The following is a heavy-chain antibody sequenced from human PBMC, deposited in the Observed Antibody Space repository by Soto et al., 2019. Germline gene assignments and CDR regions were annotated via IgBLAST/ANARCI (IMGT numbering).Heavy chain of an antibody. CDR1: GFTFSSYA. CDR3: AKDSYYGSGSYHTHFDY. Sequence: EVQLLESGGGLVQPGGSLRLSCAASGFTFSSYAMSWVRQAPGKGLEWVSAISGSGGSTYYADSVKGRFTISRDNSKNTLYLQMNSLRAEDTAVYYCAKDSYYGSGSYHTHFDYWGQGTLVTVSS. J-gene: IGHJ4*02. V-gene: IGHV3-23*01. CDR2: ISGSGGST. D-gene: IGHD3-10*01.